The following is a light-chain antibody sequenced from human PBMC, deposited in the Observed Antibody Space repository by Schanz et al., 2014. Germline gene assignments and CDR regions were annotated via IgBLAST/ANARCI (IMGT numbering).Light chain of an antibody. Sequence: QSVLTQPPSVSGAPGQRVTISCTGSNSNVGAGYDVHWYQQLPGTAPKLLIYTNNNRPSGVPDRFSASKSGTSASLAISGLQSEDEADYYCAVWDDSLNGYVFGTGTKLTVL. CDR2: TNN. CDR3: AVWDDSLNGYV. V-gene: IGLV1-40*01. J-gene: IGLJ1*01. CDR1: NSNVGAGYD.